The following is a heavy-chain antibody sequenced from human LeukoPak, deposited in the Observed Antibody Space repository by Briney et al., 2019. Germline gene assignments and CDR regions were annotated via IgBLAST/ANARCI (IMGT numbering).Heavy chain of an antibody. D-gene: IGHD3-16*01. CDR3: AKVRKGVGAFDL. CDR1: GFTFSSYE. Sequence: HPGGSLRLSCAASGFTFSSYEMNWVRQAPGKGLKWVSGISGSGGSTYYADSVKGRFTISRDNSKNTLYLQMNSLRAEDTAVYYCAKVRKGVGAFDLWGQGTMVTVSS. J-gene: IGHJ3*01. CDR2: ISGSGGST. V-gene: IGHV3-23*01.